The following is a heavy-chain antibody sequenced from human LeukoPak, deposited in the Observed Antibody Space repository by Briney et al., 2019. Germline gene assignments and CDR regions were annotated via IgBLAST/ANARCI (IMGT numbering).Heavy chain of an antibody. D-gene: IGHD3-22*01. CDR1: GFTFSDYY. J-gene: IGHJ4*02. V-gene: IGHV3-11*01. CDR2: ISSSRSTI. CDR3: AKDSAKYYYDSSGSGR. Sequence: GGSLRLSCAASGFTFSDYYMTWIRQAPGKGLEWVSYISSSRSTIYYADSVKGRFTISRDNSKNTLYLQMNSLRAEDTAVYYCAKDSAKYYYDSSGSGRWGQGTLVTVSS.